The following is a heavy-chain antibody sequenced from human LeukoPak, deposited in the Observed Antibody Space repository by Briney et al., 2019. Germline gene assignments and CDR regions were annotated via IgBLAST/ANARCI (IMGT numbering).Heavy chain of an antibody. CDR2: ITSNSRYI. J-gene: IGHJ4*02. D-gene: IGHD6-19*01. CDR1: DFSFSSHS. CDR3: ARDGGSGWYFY. V-gene: IGHV3-21*06. Sequence: PGGSLRLSCAASDFSFSSHSMNWVRQAPGKGLEWVSSITSNSRYIYYADSVKGRFTISRDDANNSLYLQMNSLKAEDTAIYYCARDGGSGWYFYWGQGTLVTVSS.